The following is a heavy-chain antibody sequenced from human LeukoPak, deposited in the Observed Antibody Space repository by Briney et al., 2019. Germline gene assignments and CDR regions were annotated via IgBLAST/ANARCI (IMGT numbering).Heavy chain of an antibody. D-gene: IGHD6-6*01. CDR2: INPSGGST. CDR1: GYTFTSYY. CDR3: ARDGYSSSSLPYYYYGMDV. Sequence: ASVTVSCTASGYTFTSYYMHWVRQAPGQGLEWMGIINPSGGSTSYAQKFQGRVTMTRDTSTSTVYMELSSLRSEDTAVYYCARDGYSSSSLPYYYYGMDVWGQGTMVTVSS. V-gene: IGHV1-46*01. J-gene: IGHJ6*02.